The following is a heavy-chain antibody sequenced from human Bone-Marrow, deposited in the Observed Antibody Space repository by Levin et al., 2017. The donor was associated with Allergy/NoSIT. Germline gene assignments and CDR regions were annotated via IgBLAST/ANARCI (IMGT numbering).Heavy chain of an antibody. CDR3: ARARYYDSSGYYYLDY. CDR1: GFTFSHYT. D-gene: IGHD3-22*01. V-gene: IGHV3-21*01. J-gene: IGHJ4*02. Sequence: GGSLRLSCAASGFTFSHYTLGWVRQAPGKGLEWVSSISSNSDYIFYADSVKGRFTISRDNAENSLYLQMNSLRAEDTAVYYCARARYYDSSGYYYLDYWGQGTPVTVSS. CDR2: ISSNSDYI.